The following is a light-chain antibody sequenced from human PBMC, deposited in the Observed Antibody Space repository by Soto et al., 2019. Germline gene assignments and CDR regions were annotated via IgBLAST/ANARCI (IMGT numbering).Light chain of an antibody. Sequence: QSALTQPASVSGSPGQSITISCTGTSSDVGGYNYVSWYQQHPGKAPKLMIYEVSNRPSGVSNRFSGSKSGNTAPRTISGLQAEDDADYYCSSYTSSSLYVFGTGTKVTVL. J-gene: IGLJ1*01. CDR3: SSYTSSSLYV. CDR1: SSDVGGYNY. CDR2: EVS. V-gene: IGLV2-14*01.